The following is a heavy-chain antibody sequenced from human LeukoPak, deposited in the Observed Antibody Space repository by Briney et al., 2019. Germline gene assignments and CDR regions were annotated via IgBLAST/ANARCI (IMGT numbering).Heavy chain of an antibody. Sequence: GGSLRLSCAASGFTFSSYGMHWVRQAPGKGLEWVAFIRYDGSNKYYADSVKGRFTISRDNSRNTLYLQMNSLRAEDTAVYYCAKDRARRDYVEAALFDYGGQGTLVTVSS. CDR2: IRYDGSNK. J-gene: IGHJ4*02. D-gene: IGHD4-17*01. V-gene: IGHV3-30*02. CDR1: GFTFSSYG. CDR3: AKDRARRDYVEAALFDY.